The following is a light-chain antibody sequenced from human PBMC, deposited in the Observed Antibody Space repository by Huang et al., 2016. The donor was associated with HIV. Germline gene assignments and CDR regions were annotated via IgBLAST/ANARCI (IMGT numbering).Light chain of an antibody. Sequence: IVLTQSPGTLSLSPGERATLSCRASQSVSSSYLAWYQQKPGQAPWLLIYGASSRATGIPDRFSGSGSGTDFTLTISRLQPEDFVVYYCQQYGSSPRTFGGGTQVEIK. CDR3: QQYGSSPRT. J-gene: IGKJ4*01. CDR2: GAS. V-gene: IGKV3-20*01. CDR1: QSVSSSY.